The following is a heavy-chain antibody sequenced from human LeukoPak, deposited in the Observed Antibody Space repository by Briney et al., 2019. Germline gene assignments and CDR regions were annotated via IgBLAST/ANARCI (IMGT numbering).Heavy chain of an antibody. J-gene: IGHJ4*02. Sequence: GGSLRLSCAASGFTFSSYAMSWARQAPGKGLEWVSAISGSGGSTYYADSVKGRFTISRDNSKNTLYLQMNSLRAEDTAVYYCAKIDSSGYYKLYYFDYWGQGTLVTVSS. D-gene: IGHD3-22*01. V-gene: IGHV3-23*01. CDR3: AKIDSSGYYKLYYFDY. CDR1: GFTFSSYA. CDR2: ISGSGGST.